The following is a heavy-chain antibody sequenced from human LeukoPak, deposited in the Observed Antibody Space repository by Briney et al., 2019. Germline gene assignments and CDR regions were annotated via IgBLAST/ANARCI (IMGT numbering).Heavy chain of an antibody. Sequence: SETLSLTCTVSGGSISSYYWSWIRQPPGKGLEWIGYIYPSGSTNYNPSLKSRVTISGDTSKNQFSLWLSSVTAADTAVYYCAGSAAYFFDYWGQGALVTVSS. D-gene: IGHD2-2*01. V-gene: IGHV4-4*09. CDR2: IYPSGST. J-gene: IGHJ4*02. CDR3: AGSAAYFFDY. CDR1: GGSISSYY.